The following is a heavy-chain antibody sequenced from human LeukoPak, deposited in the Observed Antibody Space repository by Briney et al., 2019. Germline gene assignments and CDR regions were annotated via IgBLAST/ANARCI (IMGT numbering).Heavy chain of an antibody. CDR3: ARDLTMFVVVPGY. V-gene: IGHV1-2*02. Sequence: SGGSLRLSCAASGFTFSSYGMHWVRQAPGKGLEWVGWINPNSGDTNYAQKFQGRVTMTRDTSINTAYMELSRLRSDDTAVYHCARDLTMFVVVPGYWGQGTLVTVSS. J-gene: IGHJ4*02. CDR2: INPNSGDT. CDR1: GFTFSSYG. D-gene: IGHD3-10*02.